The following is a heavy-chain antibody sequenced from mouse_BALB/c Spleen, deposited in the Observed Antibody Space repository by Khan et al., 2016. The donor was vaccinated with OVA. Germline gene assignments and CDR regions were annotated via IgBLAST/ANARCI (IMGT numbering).Heavy chain of an antibody. Sequence: QVQLKQSGAELMKPGASVKISCKATGYTFRSYWMEWVKQRPGHGLEWIGEILPGTGSTNYNEKFKGKATFTADTSSNTAYMQLSSLTSEDSAGDCGAGPYGADYWGQGTTLTVSS. J-gene: IGHJ2*01. CDR2: ILPGTGST. V-gene: IGHV1-9*01. CDR3: AGPYGADY. CDR1: GYTFRSYW. D-gene: IGHD1-1*01.